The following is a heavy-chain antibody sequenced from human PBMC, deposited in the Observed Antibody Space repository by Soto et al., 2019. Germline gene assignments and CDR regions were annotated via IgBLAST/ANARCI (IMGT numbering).Heavy chain of an antibody. CDR2: IYYTGRT. CDR3: ARDRVSKAFDI. J-gene: IGHJ3*02. CDR1: GGSTSSGGYF. V-gene: IGHV4-31*03. Sequence: QVQLQESGPGLVKPSQTLSLTCTVSGGSTSSGGYFWSWIRQLPGKGLEWIGSIYYTGRTYNNPSLKSRLTISLDTSNNPFSLNLSSVSAADTAVYYCARDRVSKAFDIWGQGTMVSVSS. D-gene: IGHD2-8*01.